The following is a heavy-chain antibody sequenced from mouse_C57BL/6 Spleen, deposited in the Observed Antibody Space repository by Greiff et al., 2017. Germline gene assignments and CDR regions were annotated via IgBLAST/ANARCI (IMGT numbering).Heavy chain of an antibody. V-gene: IGHV2-2*01. Sequence: VKLVESVLGLVQPSQSLSIPCTVSGFSLISYDVHWVRQSLVKGLEWVGVLWSGGSTDYNAVFVSRLSISKDNSKSPVFFKMNSLQADETDIYYCARIKGCDYWDQGTLVTVYA. CDR2: LWSGGST. CDR3: ARIKGCDY. J-gene: IGHJ3*01. D-gene: IGHD1-3*01. CDR1: GFSLISYD.